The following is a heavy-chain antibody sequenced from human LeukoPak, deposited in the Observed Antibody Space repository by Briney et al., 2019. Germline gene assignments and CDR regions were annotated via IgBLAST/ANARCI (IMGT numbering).Heavy chain of an antibody. CDR1: GFTFDDYA. V-gene: IGHV3-9*01. CDR3: ARVGIAVAGYFDY. J-gene: IGHJ4*02. D-gene: IGHD6-19*01. Sequence: GGSLRLSCAASGFTFDDYAMHWVRQAPGKGLEWVSGISWNSGSIGYADSVKGRFTISRDNAKNSLYLQMNSLRAEDTAVYYCARVGIAVAGYFDYWGQGTLVTVSS. CDR2: ISWNSGSI.